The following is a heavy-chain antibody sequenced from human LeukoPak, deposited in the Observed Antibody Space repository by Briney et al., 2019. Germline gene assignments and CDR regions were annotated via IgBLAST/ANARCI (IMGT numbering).Heavy chain of an antibody. Sequence: SETLSLTCSVSGYSISSAYYWGWIRQPPGKGLEWIGSIYHSGSTYYNPSLKSRVTISVDTSKNQFSLKLTSVTAADTAVYYCARTTEAHSWRTRYYDYYMDVWGKGTTVTVSS. D-gene: IGHD6-13*01. J-gene: IGHJ6*03. V-gene: IGHV4-38-2*01. CDR1: GYSISSAYY. CDR3: ARTTEAHSWRTRYYDYYMDV. CDR2: IYHSGST.